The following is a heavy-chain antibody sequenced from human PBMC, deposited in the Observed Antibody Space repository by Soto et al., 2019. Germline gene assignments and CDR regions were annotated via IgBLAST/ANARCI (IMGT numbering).Heavy chain of an antibody. Sequence: PGGSLRLSCAASGFTFYPYEMNWVRQAPGKGLEWLAYISSSGTTKYYADSVRGRFTISRDNAKGSLHLHMNSLRAGDTGFYYCAREGLDYYYGMDVWGQGTTVTVS. CDR2: ISSSGTTK. D-gene: IGHD3-16*01. CDR1: GFTFYPYE. J-gene: IGHJ6*02. CDR3: AREGLDYYYGMDV. V-gene: IGHV3-48*03.